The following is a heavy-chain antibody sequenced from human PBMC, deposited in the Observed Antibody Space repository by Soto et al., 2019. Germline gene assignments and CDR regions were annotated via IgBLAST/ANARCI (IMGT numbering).Heavy chain of an antibody. J-gene: IGHJ4*02. Sequence: KASETLSLTCTVSRASIYTYSWTWIRQPAGKGLQWIGHIYSSGSANYSPSLKSRVSMSVDSSKNQISLKLSSVTAADTAVYYCATIVGANDYWGQGTRVTVSS. CDR1: RASIYTYS. CDR2: IYSSGSA. V-gene: IGHV4-4*07. CDR3: ATIVGANDY. D-gene: IGHD1-26*01.